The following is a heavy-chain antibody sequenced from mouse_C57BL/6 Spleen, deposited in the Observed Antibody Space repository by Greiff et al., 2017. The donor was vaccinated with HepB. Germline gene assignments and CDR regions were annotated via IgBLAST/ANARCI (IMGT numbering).Heavy chain of an antibody. CDR1: GYAFSSSW. J-gene: IGHJ3*01. V-gene: IGHV1-82*01. CDR2: IYPGDGDT. Sequence: VQLVESGPELVKPGASVKISCKASGYAFSSSWMNWVKQRPGKGLEWIGRIYPGDGDTNYNGKFKGKATLTADKSSSTAYMQLSSLTSEDSAVYFCARSGYGNSVWFAYWGQGTLVTVSA. CDR3: ARSGYGNSVWFAY. D-gene: IGHD2-10*02.